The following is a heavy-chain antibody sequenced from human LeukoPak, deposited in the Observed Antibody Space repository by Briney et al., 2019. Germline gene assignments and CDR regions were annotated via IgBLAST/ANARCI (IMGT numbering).Heavy chain of an antibody. D-gene: IGHD3-10*01. Sequence: PSETLSLTCAVYGGSFSGYYWSWIRQPPGKGLEWIGEINHRGSTNYNPSLKSRVTISVDTSKNQFSLKVTSVTAADTAVYYCARRRYASGEFDFWGQGTLVTVSS. V-gene: IGHV4-34*01. CDR3: ARRRYASGEFDF. CDR1: GGSFSGYY. CDR2: INHRGST. J-gene: IGHJ4*02.